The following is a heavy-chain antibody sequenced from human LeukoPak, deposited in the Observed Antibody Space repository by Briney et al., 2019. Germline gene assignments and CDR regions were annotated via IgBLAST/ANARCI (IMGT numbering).Heavy chain of an antibody. Sequence: PGGSLRLSCAASGFTFSSYAMSWVRQAPGKGLEWVSAISGSGGSTYYADSVKGRFTISRDNSKNTLYLQMNSLRAEDTAVYYCAKPSGGHDYYYDSSGYSHFDYWGQGTLVTVSS. J-gene: IGHJ4*02. CDR1: GFTFSSYA. D-gene: IGHD3-22*01. V-gene: IGHV3-23*01. CDR2: ISGSGGST. CDR3: AKPSGGHDYYYDSSGYSHFDY.